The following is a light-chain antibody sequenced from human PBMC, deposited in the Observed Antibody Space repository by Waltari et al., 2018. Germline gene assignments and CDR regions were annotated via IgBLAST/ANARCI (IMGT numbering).Light chain of an antibody. CDR2: WAS. CDR1: QNLLYSSNNKNY. CDR3: QQYYTTPPYT. V-gene: IGKV4-1*01. J-gene: IGKJ2*01. Sequence: DIVMTQSPDSLAASLGERATINCKSSQNLLYSSNNKNYLAWYQQKPGQPPKLLIYWASTREFGVPDRFSGSGSETDFTLTISSLQAEDVAVYYCQQYYTTPPYTFGQGTKLEIK.